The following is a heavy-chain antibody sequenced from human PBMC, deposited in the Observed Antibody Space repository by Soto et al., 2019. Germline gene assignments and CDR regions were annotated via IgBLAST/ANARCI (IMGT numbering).Heavy chain of an antibody. CDR1: GLNFRSYD. V-gene: IGHV3-30-3*02. CDR3: AKILSTVTSYYYGMDV. D-gene: IGHD4-17*01. J-gene: IGHJ6*02. Sequence: GGSMGLSRGASGLNFRSYDMQWVRQAPGKGLEWLATISHDGNTKYYADSVKGRFAISRDNSMNAMFLQMDSLRAEDTAVYYCAKILSTVTSYYYGMDVWGQGTTVTVSS. CDR2: ISHDGNTK.